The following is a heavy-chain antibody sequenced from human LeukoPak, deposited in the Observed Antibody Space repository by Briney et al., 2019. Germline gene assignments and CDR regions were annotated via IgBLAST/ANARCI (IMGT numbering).Heavy chain of an antibody. Sequence: RSETLSLTCTVSGGSISSYYWSWIRQPPGKGLEWIGRIYTSGSTNYTPALKSRVTMSVDTSKNPFSLKLSSVTAADTAVYYCARVRSRRITTGTTSFFDYWGQGTLVTVSS. D-gene: IGHD1-1*01. CDR2: IYTSGST. CDR1: GGSISSYY. V-gene: IGHV4-4*07. CDR3: ARVRSRRITTGTTSFFDY. J-gene: IGHJ4*02.